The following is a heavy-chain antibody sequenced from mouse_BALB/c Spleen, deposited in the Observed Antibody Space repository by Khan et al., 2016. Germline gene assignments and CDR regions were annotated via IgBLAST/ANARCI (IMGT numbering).Heavy chain of an antibody. J-gene: IGHJ3*01. CDR2: INTYTGEP. D-gene: IGHD1-1*01. CDR3: ATTVVAGAWFAY. CDR1: GYTFTNYG. Sequence: QIQLVQSGPELKKPGETVKISCKASGYTFTNYGMNWVKQAPGKGLKWMGWINTYTGEPTYADDFKGRFAFSLETSASTAYLQINNLTNEDTATYFCATTVVAGAWFAYWGQGTLVTVSA. V-gene: IGHV9-3-1*01.